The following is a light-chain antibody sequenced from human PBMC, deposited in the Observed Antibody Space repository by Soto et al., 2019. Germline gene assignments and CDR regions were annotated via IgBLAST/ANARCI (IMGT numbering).Light chain of an antibody. Sequence: EIVLTQSPGTLSLSPGERATLSCRASQSVSSSYLAWYQQTPGQAPRLLIYGASSRATGIPDRFSGSGSGTDFTLTINRLEPEDFSVYYSQQYRSSPPYTFGQGTKLQIK. V-gene: IGKV3-20*01. J-gene: IGKJ2*01. CDR3: QQYRSSPPYT. CDR1: QSVSSSY. CDR2: GAS.